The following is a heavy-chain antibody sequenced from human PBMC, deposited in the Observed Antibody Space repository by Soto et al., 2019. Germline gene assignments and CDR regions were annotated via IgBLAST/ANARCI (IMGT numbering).Heavy chain of an antibody. D-gene: IGHD6-13*01. V-gene: IGHV3-23*01. Sequence: GGSLRLSCAASGFTFSSYAMSWVRQAPGKGLEWVSAISGSGGSTYYADFVKGRFTISRDNSKNTLYLQMNSLRAEDTAVSYRAKSIAAAAGGEVDYDYEGMDDWGQGTTVTVSS. CDR2: ISGSGGST. J-gene: IGHJ6*01. CDR1: GFTFSSYA. CDR3: AKSIAAAAGGEVDYDYEGMDD.